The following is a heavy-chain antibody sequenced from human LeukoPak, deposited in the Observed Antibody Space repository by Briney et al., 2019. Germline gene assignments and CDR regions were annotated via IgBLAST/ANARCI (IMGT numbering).Heavy chain of an antibody. J-gene: IGHJ6*02. CDR1: GFTFSSYG. V-gene: IGHV3-30*02. CDR2: IRYDGSNK. CDR3: ARDRLSYLPSYYYGMDA. Sequence: QPGGSLRLSCAASGFTFSSYGMHWVRQAPGKGLEWVAFIRYDGSNKYYADSVKGRFTISRDNSKNTLYLQMNSLRAEDTAVYYCARDRLSYLPSYYYGMDAWGQGTTVTVSS. D-gene: IGHD2-2*01.